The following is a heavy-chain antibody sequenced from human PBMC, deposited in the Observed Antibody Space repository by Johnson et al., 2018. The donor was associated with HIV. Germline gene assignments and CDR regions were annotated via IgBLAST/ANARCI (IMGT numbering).Heavy chain of an antibody. CDR2: ISYDGSNK. CDR3: ARSKDCSVGTCPDGLDI. V-gene: IGHV3-30*04. Sequence: QMQLVESGGGVVQPGRSLRLSCAASGFTCSSYAMHWVRQAPGKGLEWVAVISYDGSNKYYADSVKGRFTTSRDNTNNSLYLQMNSLKAEDTAVYYCARSKDCSVGTCPDGLDIWGQGTMVIVSS. D-gene: IGHD2-15*01. J-gene: IGHJ3*02. CDR1: GFTCSSYA.